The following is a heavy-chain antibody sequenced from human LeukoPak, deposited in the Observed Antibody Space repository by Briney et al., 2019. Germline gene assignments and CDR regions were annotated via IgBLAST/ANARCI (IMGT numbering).Heavy chain of an antibody. V-gene: IGHV3-30*04. CDR2: ISYDGSNK. D-gene: IGHD2-15*01. CDR3: ARETRHQAATRASFDY. Sequence: PGGSLRLSCAASGFTFSSYAMHWVRQAPGKGLEWVAVISYDGSNKYYADSVKGRFTISRDNSKNTLYLQMNSLRAEDTAVYYCARETRHQAATRASFDYWGQGTLVTVSS. J-gene: IGHJ4*02. CDR1: GFTFSSYA.